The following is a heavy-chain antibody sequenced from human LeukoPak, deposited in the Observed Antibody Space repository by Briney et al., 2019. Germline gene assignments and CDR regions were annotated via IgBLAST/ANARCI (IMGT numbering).Heavy chain of an antibody. V-gene: IGHV3-11*01. Sequence: GGSLRLSCAASGFTFSDYYMSWIRQAPGKGLEWVSYISSSGSTIYYADSVKGRFTISRDNAKNSLYLQMNSLRAEDTAVYYCARARLEPVGMATAIFDYWGQGTLVTVSS. J-gene: IGHJ4*02. CDR2: ISSSGSTI. CDR3: ARARLEPVGMATAIFDY. CDR1: GFTFSDYY. D-gene: IGHD5-24*01.